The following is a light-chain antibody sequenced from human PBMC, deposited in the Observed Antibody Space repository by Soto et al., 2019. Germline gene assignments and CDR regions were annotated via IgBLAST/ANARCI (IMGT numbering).Light chain of an antibody. CDR2: GAS. CDR3: QQYGSSPQT. CDR1: QSVSSSY. J-gene: IGKJ1*01. Sequence: EIVLTQSPGTLSLSPGERATLSCRASQSVSSSYLAWYQQKPGQAPRLLIYGASSRATGIPDRFSGRGSGTDFTPTITRLEPEDFAVYYCQQYGSSPQTFGQGTKVDIK. V-gene: IGKV3-20*01.